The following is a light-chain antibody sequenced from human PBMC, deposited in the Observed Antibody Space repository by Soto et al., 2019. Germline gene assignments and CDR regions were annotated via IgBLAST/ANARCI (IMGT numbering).Light chain of an antibody. CDR2: SNN. J-gene: IGLJ2*01. Sequence: QSVLTQPPSASGTPGQRVTISCSGSRSNIGSNTVNWYQQLPGTAPKLLIYSNNQRPSGVPDRFSGSKSGTSASLAISGLQSEDEADDYCAAWDDSRNGSVVFGGVTKVTVL. CDR1: RSNIGSNT. CDR3: AAWDDSRNGSVV. V-gene: IGLV1-44*01.